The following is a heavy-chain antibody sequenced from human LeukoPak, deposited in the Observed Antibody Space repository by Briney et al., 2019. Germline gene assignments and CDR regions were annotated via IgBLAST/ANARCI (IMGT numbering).Heavy chain of an antibody. D-gene: IGHD3-10*01. Sequence: GGSLRLSCVVSGISLSSYGMTWVRQAPGKGLEWVSYISERGGSTTYADSVKGRFTISRDTSLNTLYLQMNNLRAEDTALYFCAKRGVVIRGILVIGYHQEAYHYDFWGQGVLVTVSS. V-gene: IGHV3-23*01. J-gene: IGHJ4*02. CDR3: AKRGVVIRGILVIGYHQEAYHYDF. CDR2: ISERGGST. CDR1: GISLSSYG.